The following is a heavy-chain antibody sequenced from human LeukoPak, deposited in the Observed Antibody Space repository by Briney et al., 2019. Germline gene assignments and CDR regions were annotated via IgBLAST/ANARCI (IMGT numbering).Heavy chain of an antibody. CDR3: ATGNGGSYSLFDY. D-gene: IGHD1-26*01. CDR1: GYTLTELS. CDR2: FDPEDGET. J-gene: IGHJ4*02. V-gene: IGHV1-24*01. Sequence: DSVKVSCKVSGYTLTELSMHWVRQAPGKGLEWMGGFDPEDGETIYAQKFQGRVTMTEDTSTDTAYMELSSLRSEDTAVYYCATGNGGSYSLFDYWGQGTLVTVSS.